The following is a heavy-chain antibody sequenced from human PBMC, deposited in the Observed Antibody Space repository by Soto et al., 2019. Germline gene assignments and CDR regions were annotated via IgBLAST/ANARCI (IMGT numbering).Heavy chain of an antibody. CDR3: ASGPAEGEGATYY. Sequence: QVQLVQSGAEVKKPGASVKVSCKASGYTFTSYDINWVRQATGQGLEWMGWMSPDSGNTGYAQKFQGRVTMTRDTSMRTAYMDLSSLRPEDTAVYYWASGPAEGEGATYYWGQGTLVTVSS. J-gene: IGHJ4*02. V-gene: IGHV1-8*01. CDR2: MSPDSGNT. D-gene: IGHD1-26*01. CDR1: GYTFTSYD.